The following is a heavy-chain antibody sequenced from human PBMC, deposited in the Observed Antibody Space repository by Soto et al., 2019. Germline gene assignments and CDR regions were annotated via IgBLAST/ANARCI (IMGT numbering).Heavy chain of an antibody. Sequence: PGESLKISCKGSGYSFASYWIGWVRQMPGKGLEWMGIIYPGDSDTRYSPSFQGQVTISADKSISTAYLQWSSLKASDTAMYYCARHDVNAANDYLYYGMDVWGQGTTVTVSS. CDR1: GYSFASYW. D-gene: IGHD3-16*01. J-gene: IGHJ6*02. CDR3: ARHDVNAANDYLYYGMDV. V-gene: IGHV5-51*01. CDR2: IYPGDSDT.